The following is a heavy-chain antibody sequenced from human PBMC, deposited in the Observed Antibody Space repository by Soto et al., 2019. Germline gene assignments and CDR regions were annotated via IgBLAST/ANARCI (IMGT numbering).Heavy chain of an antibody. J-gene: IGHJ3*02. CDR3: AREKGLVTGDAFDI. V-gene: IGHV3-48*02. Sequence: GGALRLSCAASVFTVSSYSMNWVRQAPGKGLEWVSYISSSSSTIHYADSVKGRFTISRDNAKNSLYLQMNSLRDEDTAVYYCAREKGLVTGDAFDIWGQGTMVTVSS. D-gene: IGHD5-18*01. CDR2: ISSSSSTI. CDR1: VFTVSSYS.